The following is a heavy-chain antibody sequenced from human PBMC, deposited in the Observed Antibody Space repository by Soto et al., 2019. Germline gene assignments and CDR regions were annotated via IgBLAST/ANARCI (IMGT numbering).Heavy chain of an antibody. J-gene: IGHJ3*02. V-gene: IGHV4-39*01. CDR2: IYYSGNS. CDR1: RGSISSSVYY. D-gene: IGHD1-26*01. CDR3: ARHVLSGTAGLDAFDI. Sequence: SETLSLTCTVSRGSISSSVYYWGWIRQPPGRGLEWIASIYYSGNSYYTPSLQSRVSISVDTSKNQFSLKLSSVTAADTAVYYCARHVLSGTAGLDAFDIWGQGTMVTVSS.